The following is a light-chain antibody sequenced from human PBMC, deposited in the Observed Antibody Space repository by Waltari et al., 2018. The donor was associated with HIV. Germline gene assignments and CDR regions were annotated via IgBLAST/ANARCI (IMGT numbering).Light chain of an antibody. V-gene: IGLV2-23*02. J-gene: IGLJ1*01. CDR1: SNDVGYYNL. Sequence: QSALTQPASVSGSPGQSITISCTGTSNDVGYYNLVSWYQQDPGKAPKVMIYEVSKRPSGVSNRFSGSKYGNTASLTISGLQAEDEADYYCGSYAGSNAYVFGIGTKVTVL. CDR2: EVS. CDR3: GSYAGSNAYV.